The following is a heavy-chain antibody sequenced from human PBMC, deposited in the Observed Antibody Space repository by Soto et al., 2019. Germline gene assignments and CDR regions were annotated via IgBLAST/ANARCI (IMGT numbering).Heavy chain of an antibody. J-gene: IGHJ6*01. D-gene: IGHD2-8*02. V-gene: IGHV1-69*13. CDR2: IIPIFGTA. Sequence: SVKLACKGAGGTFSSYAISWVRQAPVQGLEWMGGIIPIFGTANYAQKFQGRVTITADESTSTDYMEMSSLRSEDTAVYYCARVNFSVGVRDVLHVRAQGTTVLVSSGM. CDR1: GGTFSSYA. CDR3: ARVNFSVGVRDVLHVRAQGTTVLVSSGM.